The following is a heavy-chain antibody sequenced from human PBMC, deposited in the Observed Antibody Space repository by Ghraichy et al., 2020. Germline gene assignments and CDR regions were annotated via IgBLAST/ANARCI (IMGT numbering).Heavy chain of an antibody. V-gene: IGHV4-59*01. CDR1: GGSISSYY. Sequence: SETLSLTCTVSGGSISSYYWSWIRQPPGKGLEWIGYIYYSGSTNYNPSLKSRVTISVDTSKNQFSLKLSSVTAADTAVYYCARGWLQFYYFDYWGQGTLVTVSS. CDR3: ARGWLQFYYFDY. CDR2: IYYSGST. J-gene: IGHJ4*02. D-gene: IGHD5-24*01.